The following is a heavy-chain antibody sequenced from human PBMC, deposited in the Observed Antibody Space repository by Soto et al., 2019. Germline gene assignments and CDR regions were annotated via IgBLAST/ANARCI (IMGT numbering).Heavy chain of an antibody. D-gene: IGHD4-17*01. V-gene: IGHV3-30*18. Sequence: QVQLVESGGGVVQPGRSLRLSCAASGFTFSSYGMHWVRQAPGKGLEWVAVISYDGSNKYYADSVKGRFTISRDNSKNTLYLQMNSLRAEDTAVYYCAKDKGYYGNLDYWGQGTLVTVSS. J-gene: IGHJ4*02. CDR2: ISYDGSNK. CDR3: AKDKGYYGNLDY. CDR1: GFTFSSYG.